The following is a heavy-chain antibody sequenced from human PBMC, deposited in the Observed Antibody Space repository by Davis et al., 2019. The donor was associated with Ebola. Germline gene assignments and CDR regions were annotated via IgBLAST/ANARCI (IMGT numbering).Heavy chain of an antibody. V-gene: IGHV1-8*01. Sequence: VKVSCKASGYTFTTSDINWVRQATGQGLEWMGWMNPNSGNTGYAQNFQGRVTMTRDTSITTAYMELSSLSSDDTAVYYCTRAIARRRYGSWFDPWGQGTPVTVSS. CDR3: TRAIARRRYGSWFDP. D-gene: IGHD4-17*01. J-gene: IGHJ5*02. CDR1: GYTFTTSD. CDR2: MNPNSGNT.